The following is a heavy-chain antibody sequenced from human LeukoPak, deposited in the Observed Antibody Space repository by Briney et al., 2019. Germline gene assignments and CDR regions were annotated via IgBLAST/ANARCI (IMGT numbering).Heavy chain of an antibody. CDR1: GFTFSSFD. J-gene: IGHJ6*03. Sequence: GQSLRLSCAASGFTFSSFDMHWVRQPTGQGLEWVSTIGTASDTYYPGSVEGRFTLSRDNAKNSLYLQMNSLTAGDTAVYYCARGPPRGKYYYMDVWGKGTTVTVSS. CDR3: ARGPPRGKYYYMDV. CDR2: IGTASDT. V-gene: IGHV3-13*01. D-gene: IGHD1-1*01.